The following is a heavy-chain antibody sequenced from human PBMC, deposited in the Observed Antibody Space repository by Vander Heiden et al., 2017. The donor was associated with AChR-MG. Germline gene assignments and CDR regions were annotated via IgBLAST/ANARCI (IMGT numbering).Heavy chain of an antibody. J-gene: IGHJ6*02. CDR1: GGSISSYY. D-gene: IGHD3-3*01. Sequence: QVQLQESGPGLVKPSETLSLTCTVSGGSISSYYWSWIRQPPGKGLEWIGYIYYSGSTNYNPSLKSRVTISVDTSKNLFSMKLSSVTAADTAVYYCAKGPSTSFGAGGMDVWGQGTTVTVSS. CDR2: IYYSGST. V-gene: IGHV4-59*01. CDR3: AKGPSTSFGAGGMDV.